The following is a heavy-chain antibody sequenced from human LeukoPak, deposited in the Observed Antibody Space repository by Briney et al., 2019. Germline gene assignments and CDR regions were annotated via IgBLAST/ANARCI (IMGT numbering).Heavy chain of an antibody. J-gene: IGHJ4*02. V-gene: IGHV6-1*01. CDR3: ARASRIAAAVDGWDY. CDR2: TYYRSKWFN. CDR1: GDSVSSNSAT. Sequence: SQTLSLTCAISGDSVSSNSATWNWIRQSPSRGLEWLGRTYYRSKWFNDYAVSVRSRISINSDTSKNQFSLKLSSVTAADTAVYYCARASRIAAAVDGWDYWGQGTLVTVSS. D-gene: IGHD6-13*01.